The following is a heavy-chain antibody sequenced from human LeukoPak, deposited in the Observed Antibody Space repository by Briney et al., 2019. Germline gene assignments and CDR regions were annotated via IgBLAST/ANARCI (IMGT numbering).Heavy chain of an antibody. Sequence: PSETLSLTCGVSDYSITSDYYWGWIRQPPGKGLEWIGSIYHSGSTYYNPSLKSRVTISVDTSKNQFSLKLTSVTAADTALYYCATENTSGTNWFDPWGQGTLVTVSS. CDR3: ATENTSGTNWFDP. CDR1: DYSITSDYY. J-gene: IGHJ5*02. D-gene: IGHD3-10*01. CDR2: IYHSGST. V-gene: IGHV4-38-2*02.